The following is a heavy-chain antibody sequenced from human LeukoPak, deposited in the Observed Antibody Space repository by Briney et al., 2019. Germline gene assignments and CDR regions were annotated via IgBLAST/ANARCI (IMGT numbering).Heavy chain of an antibody. D-gene: IGHD3-10*01. CDR3: AKVAKYYYDSETYYFFEH. CDR2: IKQDGTER. Sequence: PGGSLRLSCAASGFTFTTYWMSWVRQAPGKGLEWVANIKQDGTERYYVDSVKGRFTISRDNAKNSLYLQMNSLRVEDTAVYYCAKVAKYYYDSETYYFFEHWGQGTPVTASS. CDR1: GFTFTTYW. J-gene: IGHJ4*02. V-gene: IGHV3-7*01.